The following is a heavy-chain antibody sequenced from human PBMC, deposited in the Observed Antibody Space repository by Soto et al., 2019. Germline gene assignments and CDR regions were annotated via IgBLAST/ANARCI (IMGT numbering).Heavy chain of an antibody. J-gene: IGHJ4*02. D-gene: IGHD5-18*01. CDR1: GFTFSSYA. V-gene: IGHV3-23*01. Sequence: EAQRLESGGGLVQPGGSLRLSCAASGFTFSSYAMSWVRQAPGKGLEWVSAISGSGGSTYYADSVKGRFTISRDNSKNTLYLQMNSLRAEDTGVYYCAKVDWWVDTAMAVDYWGQGTLVTVSS. CDR2: ISGSGGST. CDR3: AKVDWWVDTAMAVDY.